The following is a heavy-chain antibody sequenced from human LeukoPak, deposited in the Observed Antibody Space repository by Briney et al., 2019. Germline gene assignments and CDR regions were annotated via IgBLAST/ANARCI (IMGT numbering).Heavy chain of an antibody. CDR3: ARGRYINGWYYFDY. CDR2: IYYSGIT. Sequence: TSQTLSLTCTVSGGSISSGDYYWSWIRQPPGKGLEWIGYIYYSGITYYNPSLKSRVTISVDTSKNQFSLRLSSVTAADTAVYYCARGRYINGWYYFDYWGQGTLVTVSS. V-gene: IGHV4-30-4*01. CDR1: GGSISSGDYY. D-gene: IGHD6-19*01. J-gene: IGHJ4*02.